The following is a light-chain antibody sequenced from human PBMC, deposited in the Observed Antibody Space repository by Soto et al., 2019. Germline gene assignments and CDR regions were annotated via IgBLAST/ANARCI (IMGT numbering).Light chain of an antibody. CDR3: GSYATGGAYV. J-gene: IGLJ1*01. V-gene: IGLV2-14*01. CDR1: SSDVGGYNA. Sequence: SVLTQPASVSGSPGQSITISCTGTSSDVGGYNAVSWYQQHPGKAPKLMIYDVTNRPSGASNRFSGSKSGNTASLTISGLQAADEADYYCGSYATGGAYVFGTGTKLTVL. CDR2: DVT.